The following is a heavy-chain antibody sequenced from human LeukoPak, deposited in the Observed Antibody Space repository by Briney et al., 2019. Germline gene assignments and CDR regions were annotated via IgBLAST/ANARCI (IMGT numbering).Heavy chain of an antibody. Sequence: GGSLRLSCAASGFTSSSYSMNWVRQAPGKGLEWVSSISSSSSYIYYADSVKGRFTISRDNAKNSLYLQMNSLRAEDTAVYYCARASSLTGYYYYYYYYYMDVWGKGTTVTISS. CDR2: ISSSSSYI. CDR3: ARASSLTGYYYYYYYYYMDV. J-gene: IGHJ6*03. V-gene: IGHV3-21*01. D-gene: IGHD3-9*01. CDR1: GFTSSSYS.